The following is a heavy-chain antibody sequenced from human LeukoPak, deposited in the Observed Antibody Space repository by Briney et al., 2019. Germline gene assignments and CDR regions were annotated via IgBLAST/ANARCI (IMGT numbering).Heavy chain of an antibody. V-gene: IGHV4-34*01. J-gene: IGHJ6*02. CDR1: GGSFSVCY. CDR3: ARVKAYYDILTGQGVYGMDV. CDR2: INHSGST. Sequence: SETLSLTCAVYGGSFSVCYWSWIRQPPGKGLEWIGEINHSGSTNYNPSLKSRVTISVDTSKNQFSLKLSSVTAADTAVYYCARVKAYYDILTGQGVYGMDVWGQGTTVTVSS. D-gene: IGHD3-9*01.